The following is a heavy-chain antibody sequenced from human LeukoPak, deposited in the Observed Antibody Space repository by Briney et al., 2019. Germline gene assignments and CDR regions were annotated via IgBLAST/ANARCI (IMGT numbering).Heavy chain of an antibody. Sequence: GGSLRLSCAASGFTFISYNMNWVRQAPGKGLEWVSYISSTSSTIYYADSVKGRFTISRDNAKSSLYLQMNSLRAEDTAVYYCARQSAFDIWGQGTMVTVSS. CDR2: ISSTSSTI. CDR1: GFTFISYN. CDR3: ARQSAFDI. V-gene: IGHV3-48*04. J-gene: IGHJ3*02.